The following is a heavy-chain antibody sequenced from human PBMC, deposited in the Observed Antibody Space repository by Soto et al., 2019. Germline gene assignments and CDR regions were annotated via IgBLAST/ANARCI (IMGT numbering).Heavy chain of an antibody. V-gene: IGHV4-31*03. CDR3: ARDNNYDSSGWTYDFDY. J-gene: IGHJ4*02. D-gene: IGHD3-22*01. CDR1: GGSISSGGYH. Sequence: QVQLQESGPGLVKPSQTLSLTCTVSGGSISSGGYHWTWIRQHPGKGLEWIGYIYYSGSTYYNPSLKSRVTISVDTSKNQFSLKLSSVTAADTAVYYCARDNNYDSSGWTYDFDYWGQGTLVTVSS. CDR2: IYYSGST.